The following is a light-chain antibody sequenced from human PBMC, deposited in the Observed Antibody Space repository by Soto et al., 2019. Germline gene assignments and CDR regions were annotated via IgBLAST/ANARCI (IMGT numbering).Light chain of an antibody. CDR3: SSYTSTNTLV. Sequence: ALTQPASVSGSPGQSITISCTGNSSDIGAYNYVSWYQQHPGKAPKLMIYVVSVRPSGVSNRFSGSKSGNTASLTISWLLAEDEADYYCSSYTSTNTLVFGGGTKLTVL. CDR1: SSDIGAYNY. V-gene: IGLV2-14*01. CDR2: VVS. J-gene: IGLJ2*01.